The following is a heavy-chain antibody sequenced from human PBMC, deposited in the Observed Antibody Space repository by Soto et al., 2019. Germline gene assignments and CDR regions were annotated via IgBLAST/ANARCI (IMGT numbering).Heavy chain of an antibody. CDR2: IIPILGIA. Sequence: QVQLVQSGAEVKKPGSSVKVSCKASGGTFSSYTISWVRQAPGQGLEWMGRIIPILGIANYAQKFQGRVTITADKSTSTAYMELSSLRSEDTAVYYCARDSSSGWYGRIDYWGQGTLVTVSS. CDR1: GGTFSSYT. V-gene: IGHV1-69*08. J-gene: IGHJ4*02. CDR3: ARDSSSGWYGRIDY. D-gene: IGHD6-19*01.